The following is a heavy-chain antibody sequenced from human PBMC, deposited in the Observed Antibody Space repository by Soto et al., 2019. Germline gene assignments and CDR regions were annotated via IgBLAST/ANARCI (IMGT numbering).Heavy chain of an antibody. V-gene: IGHV3-53*04. D-gene: IGHD4-17*01. CDR3: ARVSGQELDYGDGGHAFDI. CDR2: IYSGGST. J-gene: IGHJ3*02. Sequence: GGSLRLSCAASGFTVSSNYMSWVRQAPGKGLEWVSVIYSGGSTYYADSVKGRFTISRHNSKNTLYLQMNSLRAEDTAVYDCARVSGQELDYGDGGHAFDIWGQGTMVTVSS. CDR1: GFTVSSNY.